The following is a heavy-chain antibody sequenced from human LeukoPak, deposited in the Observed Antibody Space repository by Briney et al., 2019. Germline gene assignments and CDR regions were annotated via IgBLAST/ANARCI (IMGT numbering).Heavy chain of an antibody. V-gene: IGHV1-46*01. CDR2: INPSGGST. CDR1: GYTFTNYY. J-gene: IGHJ4*02. CDR3: AREHSGYDS. D-gene: IGHD5-12*01. Sequence: ASVKVSCKASGYTFTNYYMHWVRQAPGQGLEWMGIINPSGGSTNYALKFQGRVTMTRDTSTSTVYMELSSLRSEDTAVYYCAREHSGYDSWGQGTPLTVSS.